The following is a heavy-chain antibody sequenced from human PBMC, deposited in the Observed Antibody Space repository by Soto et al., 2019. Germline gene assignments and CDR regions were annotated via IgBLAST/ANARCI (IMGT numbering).Heavy chain of an antibody. Sequence: DVPLVESGGGLIQPGGSLRISFPASGFPFKIHCMPRVRQGPGKGLVWVSRICMNGAATAYADSVRGRFTISRDDAEDTLSLQMNSLRDEDTAVYYCVRGTTEWRGMDYWGQGTLVTVSP. CDR2: ICMNGAAT. CDR3: VRGTTEWRGMDY. CDR1: GFPFKIHC. D-gene: IGHD2-2*01. J-gene: IGHJ4*02. V-gene: IGHV3-74*01.